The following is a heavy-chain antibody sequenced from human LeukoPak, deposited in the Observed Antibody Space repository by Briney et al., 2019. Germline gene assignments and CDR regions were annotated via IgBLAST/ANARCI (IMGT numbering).Heavy chain of an antibody. CDR2: IYYSGSI. CDR1: GYSISSSNW. Sequence: PSDTLSLTCAVSGYSISSSNWWGWIRQPPGKGLEWIGYIYYSGSIYYNPSLKSRVTMSVDTSKNQFSLKLSSVTAVDTAVYYCARAQPRIVGATTGPFGYWGQGTLVTVSS. J-gene: IGHJ4*02. V-gene: IGHV4-28*05. D-gene: IGHD1-26*01. CDR3: ARAQPRIVGATTGPFGY.